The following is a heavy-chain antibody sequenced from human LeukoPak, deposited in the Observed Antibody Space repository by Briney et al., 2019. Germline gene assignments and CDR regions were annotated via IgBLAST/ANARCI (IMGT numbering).Heavy chain of an antibody. V-gene: IGHV4-59*01. J-gene: IGHJ3*02. CDR1: GGSISRYY. D-gene: IGHD1-7*01. CDR3: ARGPVGGTTYNDGDAFDI. CDR2: IYYSGST. Sequence: SETLSLTCTVSGGSISRYYWSWIRQPPGKGLEWIGYIYYSGSTNYNPSLKSRVTISVDTSKNQFSLKLSSVTAADTAVYYCARGPVGGTTYNDGDAFDIWGQGTMVTV.